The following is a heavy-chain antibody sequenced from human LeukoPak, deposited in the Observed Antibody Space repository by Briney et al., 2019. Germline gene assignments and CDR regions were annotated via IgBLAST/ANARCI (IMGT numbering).Heavy chain of an antibody. CDR3: ARGPTISETGYFDY. Sequence: KPSETLSLTCAVYGESFTGYYWSWIRQSPGKGLQWIAEVNHRGDTNCNPSVKGRVTISVDTSKNQFSLKVTSLTAADTAVYYCARGPTISETGYFDYWGQGTLVTVSS. CDR2: VNHRGDT. V-gene: IGHV4-34*01. J-gene: IGHJ4*03. D-gene: IGHD1-1*01. CDR1: GESFTGYY.